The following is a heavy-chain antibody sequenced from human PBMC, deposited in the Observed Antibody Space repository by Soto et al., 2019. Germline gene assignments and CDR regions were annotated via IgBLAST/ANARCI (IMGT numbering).Heavy chain of an antibody. CDR1: GFSFNTYY. D-gene: IGHD2-21*02. V-gene: IGHV1-46*02. CDR2: INPSNGFT. CDR3: ARDWPDTYCGGDCPLGYYYHGMDV. Sequence: QVQLVQSGAELKKPGASVSLSCKAYGFSFNTYYIHWVRQSPGEGLQWMGVINPSNGFTSYTQKFQGRVTMTADTSTTTVYLELSGLKSEDTAVYFCARDWPDTYCGGDCPLGYYYHGMDVWGQGTAVTVSS. J-gene: IGHJ6*02.